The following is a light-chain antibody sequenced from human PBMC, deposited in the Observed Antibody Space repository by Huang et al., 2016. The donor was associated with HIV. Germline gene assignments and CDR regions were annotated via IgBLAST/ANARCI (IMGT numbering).Light chain of an antibody. CDR1: QLVSSSH. J-gene: IGKJ2*01. CDR3: QQYGSSPYT. Sequence: EIVLTQSPGTLSLSPGERATLSCRASQLVSSSHLAWYQQKPGQAPRLLIYGASSRATGIPDRVSGSGSGTDFTLTISRLEPEDFAVYYCQQYGSSPYTFGQGTKLEIK. CDR2: GAS. V-gene: IGKV3-20*01.